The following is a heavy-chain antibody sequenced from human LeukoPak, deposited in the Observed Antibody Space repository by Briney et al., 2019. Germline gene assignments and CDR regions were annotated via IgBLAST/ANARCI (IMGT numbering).Heavy chain of an antibody. CDR2: IYTSGST. J-gene: IGHJ3*02. Sequence: SETLSLTCTVSGGSISTGTYYWSWIRQPAGKGLEWIGRIYTSGSTNYNPSLKSRVTISVDTSKNQFSLKLNSVSAADTAVYYCARGDYYGSGSYYNSAFDIWGQGTMVTVSS. CDR3: ARGDYYGSGSYYNSAFDI. CDR1: GGSISTGTYY. V-gene: IGHV4-61*02. D-gene: IGHD3-10*01.